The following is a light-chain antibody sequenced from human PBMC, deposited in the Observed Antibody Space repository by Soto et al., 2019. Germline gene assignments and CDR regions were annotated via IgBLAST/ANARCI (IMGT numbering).Light chain of an antibody. CDR3: QQYGGSPLVT. J-gene: IGKJ2*01. CDR2: GAS. Sequence: EIVLTQSPGTLSLSPGERATLSCRASQSVSSSSLSWYQQQPGQAPRLLVYGASSRATGIPDRISGSGSWTDSSLIISRRLPEDFAVYYCQQYGGSPLVTFGQGTKLEIK. V-gene: IGKV3-20*01. CDR1: QSVSSSS.